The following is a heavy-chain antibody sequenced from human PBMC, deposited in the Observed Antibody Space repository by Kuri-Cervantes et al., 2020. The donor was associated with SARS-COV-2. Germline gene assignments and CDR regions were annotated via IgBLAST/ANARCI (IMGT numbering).Heavy chain of an antibody. J-gene: IGHJ4*02. D-gene: IGHD6-13*01. Sequence: GESLKISCTASTFNFKNFAMSWVRRAPGKGLEWVSTISGEGGGRFYADSVKGRFAVSRDNSKNTLYLQMNSLRAEDTAVYYCARGYSSFLIDGLFDYWGQGTLVTVSS. V-gene: IGHV3-23*01. CDR1: TFNFKNFA. CDR3: ARGYSSFLIDGLFDY. CDR2: ISGEGGGR.